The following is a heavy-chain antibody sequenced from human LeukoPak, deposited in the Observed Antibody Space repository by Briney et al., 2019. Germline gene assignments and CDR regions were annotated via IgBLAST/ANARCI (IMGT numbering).Heavy chain of an antibody. CDR3: ARVGYYDSSGYLDY. J-gene: IGHJ4*02. CDR2: IYYTGST. Sequence: PSETLPLTCTVSGGSMSFYYWNWIRQSPGKGLEWIGYIYYTGSTKYNPSLQSRVTISVDTSENQFSLNLYSVTAADTAVYYCARVGYYDSSGYLDYWGQGTQVTVSS. V-gene: IGHV4-59*01. D-gene: IGHD3-22*01. CDR1: GGSMSFYY.